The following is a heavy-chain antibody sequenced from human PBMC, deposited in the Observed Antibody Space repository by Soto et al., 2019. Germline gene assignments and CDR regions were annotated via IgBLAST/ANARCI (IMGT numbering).Heavy chain of an antibody. V-gene: IGHV3-23*01. CDR1: GFTFSSYA. J-gene: IGHJ4*02. D-gene: IGHD3-3*01. CDR3: AKGPGTLRFLEWLPHYYFDY. Sequence: EVQLLESGGGLVQPGGSLRLSCAASGFTFSSYAMSWVRQAPGKGLEWVSAISGSGGSTYYADSVKGRFTISRDNSKNTLYLQMNSLRAEDTAVYYCAKGPGTLRFLEWLPHYYFDYWGQGTLVTVSS. CDR2: ISGSGGST.